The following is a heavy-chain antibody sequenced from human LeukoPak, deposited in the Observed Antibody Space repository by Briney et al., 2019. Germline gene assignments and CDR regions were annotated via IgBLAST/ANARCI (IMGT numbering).Heavy chain of an antibody. J-gene: IGHJ4*02. CDR2: ISSSGSTI. CDR1: GFTFSSYE. D-gene: IGHD3-10*01. V-gene: IGHV3-48*03. Sequence: GGSLRLSCAASGFTFSSYEMNWVRQAPGKGLEWVSYISSSGSTIYYADSVKGRFTISRDNAKNSLYLQMNSLRAEDTAVYYCARDHYGYYGSGSYRRFDYWGQGTLVTVSS. CDR3: ARDHYGYYGSGSYRRFDY.